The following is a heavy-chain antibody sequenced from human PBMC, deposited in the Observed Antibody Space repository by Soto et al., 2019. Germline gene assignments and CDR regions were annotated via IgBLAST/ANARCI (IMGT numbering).Heavy chain of an antibody. J-gene: IGHJ4*02. V-gene: IGHV4-4*02. CDR3: AREYSSSSLGCYFDY. CDR1: GGSISSSNW. Sequence: QVQLQESGPGLVKPSGTLSLTCAVSGGSISSSNWWSWVRQPPGKVLEWIGEIYHSGSTNYNPSLKSRVTISVDKSKNQFSLKLSSVTAADTAVYYCAREYSSSSLGCYFDYWGQGTLVTVSS. D-gene: IGHD6-6*01. CDR2: IYHSGST.